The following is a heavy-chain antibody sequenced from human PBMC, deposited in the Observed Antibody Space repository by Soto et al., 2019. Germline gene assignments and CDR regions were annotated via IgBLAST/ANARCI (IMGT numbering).Heavy chain of an antibody. CDR1: GFSLSTNGEG. D-gene: IGHD6-19*01. V-gene: IGHV2-5*02. CDR3: AHRVTSGWPWDGGHFDY. Sequence: QITLKESGPTLVKPTQTLTLTCTFSGFSLSTNGEGVGWIRQPPGKALEWLAVIYWDEDKRYSPSLKSRLTIPKDTSKNQVVLTMTNMDPVDTATYYCAHRVTSGWPWDGGHFDYWGQGTLVTVSS. CDR2: IYWDEDK. J-gene: IGHJ4*02.